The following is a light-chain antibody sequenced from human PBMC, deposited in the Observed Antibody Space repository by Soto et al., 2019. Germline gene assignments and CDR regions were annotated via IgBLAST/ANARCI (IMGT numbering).Light chain of an antibody. J-gene: IGKJ4*01. CDR3: LSRFDWPT. Sequence: EVVLTQSPDALSLSPGERATVSCRASQSVSAYLAWYQQRPGQAPRLLIYDVSNRAPGIPDRSSGGGSGTDFTLSISSLQPEDSATYYCLSRFDWPTFGGGATLEIK. CDR1: QSVSAY. CDR2: DVS. V-gene: IGKV3-11*01.